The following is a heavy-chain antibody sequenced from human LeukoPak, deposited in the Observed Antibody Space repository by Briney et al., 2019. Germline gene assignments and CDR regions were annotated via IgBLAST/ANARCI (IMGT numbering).Heavy chain of an antibody. CDR2: IYPGDSDT. V-gene: IGHV5-51*01. Sequence: GESLQISCQGSGSSFTSYWIGWVRQMPGKGLEWMGIIYPGDSDTRYSPSFQGQVTISADKSISTAYLQWSSLKASDTTMYYCARPGGYSWIDAFEIWGQGTMVTVSS. CDR3: ARPGGYSWIDAFEI. CDR1: GSSFTSYW. J-gene: IGHJ3*02. D-gene: IGHD5-18*01.